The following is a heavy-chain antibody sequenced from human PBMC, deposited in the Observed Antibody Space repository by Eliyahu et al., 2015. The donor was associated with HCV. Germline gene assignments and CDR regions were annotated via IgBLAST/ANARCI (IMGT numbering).Heavy chain of an antibody. J-gene: IGHJ4*02. CDR2: ISSSSSYI. Sequence: EVQLVESGGGLVKPGGSLRLSCAASGFTFSSYSMNWVRQAPGKGLEWVSSISSSSSYIYYADSVKGRFTISRDNAKNSLYLQMNSLRAEDTAVYYCASTPSSSPNFDYWGQGTLVTVSS. V-gene: IGHV3-21*01. D-gene: IGHD6-13*01. CDR3: ASTPSSSPNFDY. CDR1: GFTFSSYS.